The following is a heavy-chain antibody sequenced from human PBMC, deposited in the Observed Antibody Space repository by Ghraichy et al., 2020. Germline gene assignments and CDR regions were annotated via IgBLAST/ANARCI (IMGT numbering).Heavy chain of an antibody. CDR3: ARYSYGPFDY. J-gene: IGHJ4*02. CDR2: INSDGSST. CDR1: GFTFSSYW. D-gene: IGHD5-18*01. V-gene: IGHV3-74*01. Sequence: GESLNISCAASGFTFSSYWMHWVRQAPGKGLVWVSRINSDGSSTSYADSVKGRFTISRDNAKNTLYLQMNSLRAEDTAVYYCARYSYGPFDYWGQGTLVTVSS.